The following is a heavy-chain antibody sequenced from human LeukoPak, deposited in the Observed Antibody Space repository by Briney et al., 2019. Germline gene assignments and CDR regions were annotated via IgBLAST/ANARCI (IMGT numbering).Heavy chain of an antibody. Sequence: ASVKASRKASGYTFTSYDINWVRQATGQGLEWMGWMNPNSGNTGYAQKFQGRVTMTRNTSISTAYMELSSLRSEDTAVYYCARGQGQWQVRGYYYYYGMDVWGQGTTVTVSS. V-gene: IGHV1-8*01. CDR3: ARGQGQWQVRGYYYYYGMDV. CDR2: MNPNSGNT. D-gene: IGHD6-19*01. J-gene: IGHJ6*02. CDR1: GYTFTSYD.